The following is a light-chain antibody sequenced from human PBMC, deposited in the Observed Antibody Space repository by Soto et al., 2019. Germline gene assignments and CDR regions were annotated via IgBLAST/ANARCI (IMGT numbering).Light chain of an antibody. CDR1: QTISTW. V-gene: IGKV1-5*03. J-gene: IGKJ4*01. CDR3: QQYNTSPLT. CDR2: KAS. Sequence: DIQMTQSPSTLSASVGDRVTITCRASQTISTWLAWYQQKPGKAPKLLIYKASSLEGGVPSRFSGSGSGTEFNITISSLQPDDFGTYYCQQYNTSPLTFGGGTTVDIK.